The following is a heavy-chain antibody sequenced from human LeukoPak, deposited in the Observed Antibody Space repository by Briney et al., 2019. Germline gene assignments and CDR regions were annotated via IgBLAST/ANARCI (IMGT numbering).Heavy chain of an antibody. V-gene: IGHV3-11*06. CDR1: GFTFRDYY. J-gene: IGHJ4*02. CDR2: ISSSSSYT. Sequence: GSLRHSCAASGFTFRDYYISWIRQAPGKGLEWVSYISSSSSYTNYAHSVKGRFTISRDNAKHTLYLQMNILRAEDTAVYYCARERVFYYGSGSYYRPPDYWGQGTLVTVSS. D-gene: IGHD3-10*01. CDR3: ARERVFYYGSGSYYRPPDY.